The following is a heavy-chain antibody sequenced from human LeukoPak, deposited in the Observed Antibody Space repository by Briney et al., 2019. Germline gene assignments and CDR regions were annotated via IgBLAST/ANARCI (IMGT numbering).Heavy chain of an antibody. V-gene: IGHV3-21*01. CDR2: ISSISSYI. D-gene: IGHD4/OR15-4a*01. CDR3: ASANPLGPVDY. CDR1: GFTLKTSG. J-gene: IGHJ4*02. Sequence: PGGSLRLSCAASGFTLKTSGMNWVRQAPGKGLEWVSSISSISSYIYYAASVKGRFTISRDNAKNSLYLQMNSLRAEDTAVYYCASANPLGPVDYWGQGTLVTVSS.